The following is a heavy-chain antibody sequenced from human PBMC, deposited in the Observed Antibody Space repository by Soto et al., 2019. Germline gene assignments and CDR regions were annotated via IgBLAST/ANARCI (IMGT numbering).Heavy chain of an antibody. D-gene: IGHD4-17*01. V-gene: IGHV1-18*01. CDR1: GYTFTSYG. CDR3: ASTMTTVTTHAFDI. Sequence: QVQLVQSGAEVKKPGASVKVSCKASGYTFTSYGISWVRQAPGQGREWMGWISDYNGNTNYAQKLQGRVTMTTDTSTSTAYMELRSLRSDDTAGYYCASTMTTVTTHAFDIWGQGTMVTVSS. J-gene: IGHJ3*02. CDR2: ISDYNGNT.